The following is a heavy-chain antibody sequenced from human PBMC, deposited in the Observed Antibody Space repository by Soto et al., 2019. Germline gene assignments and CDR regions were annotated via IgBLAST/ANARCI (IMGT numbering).Heavy chain of an antibody. Sequence: ELLSPTCTFSDDSITTYYWTGSRQPPGKGLEWIGYIYTSATTKYNPSLKSRVTISVDTSKNQFSLKLSTVTTADTAVYYCARGRGDYIWGTPAPCLDYWGQGALVTVSS. D-gene: IGHD3-16*01. V-gene: IGHV4-59*13. J-gene: IGHJ4*02. CDR3: ARGRGDYIWGTPAPCLDY. CDR1: DDSITTYY. CDR2: IYTSATT.